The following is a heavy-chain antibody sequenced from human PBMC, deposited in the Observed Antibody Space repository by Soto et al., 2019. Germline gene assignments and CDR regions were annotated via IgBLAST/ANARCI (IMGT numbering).Heavy chain of an antibody. CDR3: ARDLELRNFSPQLGDV. V-gene: IGHV1-18*04. J-gene: IGHJ6*02. CDR2: ISAYNGNT. D-gene: IGHD6-13*01. CDR1: GYTFTSYG. Sequence: ASVKVSCKASGYTFTSYGISWVRQAPGQGLEWMGWISAYNGNTNYAQKLQGRVTMTTDTSTSTAYMELRSLRSDDTAVYYCARDLELRNFSPQLGDVWGQGTTVTVSS.